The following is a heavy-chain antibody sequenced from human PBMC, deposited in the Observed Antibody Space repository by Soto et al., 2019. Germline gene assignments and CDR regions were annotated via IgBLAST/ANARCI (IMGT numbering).Heavy chain of an antibody. CDR3: ARLHDYGDSPYYYYYYMDV. Sequence: GASLKVSCKASGYTFTSYGISWVRQSPGQGLEWMGWISAYNGNTNYAQKLQGRVTMTTDTSTSTAYMELRSLRSDDTAVYYCARLHDYGDSPYYYYYYMDVWGKGTTVTVSS. D-gene: IGHD4-17*01. CDR2: ISAYNGNT. J-gene: IGHJ6*03. V-gene: IGHV1-18*01. CDR1: GYTFTSYG.